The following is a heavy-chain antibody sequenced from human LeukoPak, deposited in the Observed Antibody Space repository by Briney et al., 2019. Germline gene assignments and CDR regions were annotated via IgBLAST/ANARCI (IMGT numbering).Heavy chain of an antibody. Sequence: GGSLRLSCAASGFTFSSYEINWVRQAPGKGLEWVSYISSSGSTIYYADSVKGRFTISRDNAKNSLYLQMNSLRAEDTAVYYCARAVAVRFDYWGQGTLVTVSS. CDR3: ARAVAVRFDY. CDR1: GFTFSSYE. D-gene: IGHD6-19*01. CDR2: ISSSGSTI. V-gene: IGHV3-48*03. J-gene: IGHJ4*01.